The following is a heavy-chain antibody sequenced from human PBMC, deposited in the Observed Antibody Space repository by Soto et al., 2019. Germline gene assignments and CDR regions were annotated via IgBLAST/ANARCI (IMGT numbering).Heavy chain of an antibody. CDR3: ASGIGGNYNN. V-gene: IGHV3-21*01. J-gene: IGHJ4*02. CDR1: GFTFISYS. D-gene: IGHD3-16*01. CDR2: ISSSSSYI. Sequence: GGSLRLSCAASGFTFISYSMNWVRQAPGKGLEWVSSISSSSSYIYYADSVKGRFTISRDNAKNSLYLQMNSLRAEDTAVYYCASGIGGNYNNWGQGTLVTVSS.